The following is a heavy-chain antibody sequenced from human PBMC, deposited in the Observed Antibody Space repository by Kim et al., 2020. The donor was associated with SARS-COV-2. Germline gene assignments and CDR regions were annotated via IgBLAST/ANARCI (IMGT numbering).Heavy chain of an antibody. D-gene: IGHD3-10*01. CDR3: AKDRLVRGIIISDAFDM. CDR2: ISWMSHNL. CDR1: GFTFGDYA. V-gene: IGHV3-9*01. Sequence: GGSLRLSCAASGFTFGDYAMHWVRQVPGKGLEWVSSISWMSHNLDYADSVKGRFTISRDNAKNSLYLQMNSLRLEDTALYYCAKDRLVRGIIISDAFDMCGQGTMVTVSS. J-gene: IGHJ3*02.